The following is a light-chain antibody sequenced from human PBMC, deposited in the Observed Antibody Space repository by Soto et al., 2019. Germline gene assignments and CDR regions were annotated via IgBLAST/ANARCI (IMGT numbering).Light chain of an antibody. CDR2: DVS. J-gene: IGLJ2*01. Sequence: QSALTQPRSVSGSPGQSVTISCIGSSSDVGDYNYVSWYQQHPGKAPKLMIYDVSQRPSGVPDRFSGSKSGNTASLTISGLQAEDEADYYCCSYAGSYTYVVFGGGTKLTVL. V-gene: IGLV2-11*01. CDR3: CSYAGSYTYVV. CDR1: SSDVGDYNY.